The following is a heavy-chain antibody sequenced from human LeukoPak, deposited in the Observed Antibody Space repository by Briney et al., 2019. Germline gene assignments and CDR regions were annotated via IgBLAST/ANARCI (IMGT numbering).Heavy chain of an antibody. D-gene: IGHD5-24*01. CDR1: GYTFTGYY. V-gene: IGHV1-2*02. CDR2: INPNSGGT. J-gene: IGHJ4*02. CDR3: ARGDGYNSLFDY. Sequence: GASVRVSCKASGYTFTGYYMHWVRQAPGQGLEWMGWINPNSGGTNYPQKFQGRVTMTRDTSISTAYMELSRLRSDDTAVYYCARGDGYNSLFDYWGQGTLVTVSS.